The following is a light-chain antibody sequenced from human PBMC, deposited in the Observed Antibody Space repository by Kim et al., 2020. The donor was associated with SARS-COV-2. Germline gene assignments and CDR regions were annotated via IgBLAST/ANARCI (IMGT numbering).Light chain of an antibody. CDR3: QTWGTVV. V-gene: IGLV4-69*01. CDR2: LNSDGSH. CDR1: SGHSSYA. J-gene: IGLJ2*01. Sequence: QLVLTQSPSASASLGASVKLTCTLSSGHSSYAIAWHQQQPEKGPRYLMKLNSDGSHSKGDGIPDRFSGSSSGAERYLTISSLQSEDEADYYCQTWGTVVFGEGTQLTVL.